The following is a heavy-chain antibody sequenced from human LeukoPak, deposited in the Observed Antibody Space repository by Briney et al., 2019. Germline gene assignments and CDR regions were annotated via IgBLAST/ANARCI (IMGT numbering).Heavy chain of an antibody. CDR2: ISYDGSDK. Sequence: PGGSLRLSCAASGFTFSSYGMHWVRQAPGKGLEWVAVISYDGSDKYYADPVKGRFTISRDNSKNTLYLQMNSLRAEDTAVCYCAKDMYSSSWYYFDYWGQGTLVTVSS. J-gene: IGHJ4*02. D-gene: IGHD6-13*01. CDR1: GFTFSSYG. CDR3: AKDMYSSSWYYFDY. V-gene: IGHV3-30*18.